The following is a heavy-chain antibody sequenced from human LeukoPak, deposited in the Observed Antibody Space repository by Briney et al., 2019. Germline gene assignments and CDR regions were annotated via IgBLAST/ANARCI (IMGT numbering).Heavy chain of an antibody. J-gene: IGHJ6*03. Sequence: PGGSLRLSCEASGFTVSSKYMSWVRQAPRKGLEWVSSISRSGSTKYYADSVKGRFTISRDNAKNSLFLQMNSLRAEDTAVYYCARVLRYCSGGNCYSGGLGYMDVWGKGTTVTISS. CDR1: GFTVSSKY. CDR3: ARVLRYCSGGNCYSGGLGYMDV. V-gene: IGHV3-11*01. CDR2: ISRSGSTK. D-gene: IGHD2-15*01.